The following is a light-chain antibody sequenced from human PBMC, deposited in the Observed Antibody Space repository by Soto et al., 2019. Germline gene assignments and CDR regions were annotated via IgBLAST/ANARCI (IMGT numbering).Light chain of an antibody. J-gene: IGKJ3*01. Sequence: DLQMTQSPSSLSASVGDRVTITCQASQDITNYLNWYQQKPGKAPKLLIYDASNLQTGVPSRFSGSGSGTYFTFTISSLRPEDIATYYCQQFDNLPFTFAPGTKVDIK. CDR1: QDITNY. CDR2: DAS. V-gene: IGKV1-33*01. CDR3: QQFDNLPFT.